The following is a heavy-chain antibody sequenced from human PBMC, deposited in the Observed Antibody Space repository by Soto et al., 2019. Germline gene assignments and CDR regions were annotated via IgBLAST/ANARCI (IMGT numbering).Heavy chain of an antibody. CDR3: AKIPSPYYYGSGSYSNWFDP. CDR2: MNPNSGNT. Sequence: ASVKVFCKASGYTFTSYDINWVRQATGQGLEWMVWMNPNSGNTGYAQKFQGRVNMTRNTSISTAYMELSSLRSEDTAVYYCAKIPSPYYYGSGSYSNWFDPWGQGTLVTVSS. J-gene: IGHJ5*02. CDR1: GYTFTSYD. D-gene: IGHD3-10*01. V-gene: IGHV1-8*01.